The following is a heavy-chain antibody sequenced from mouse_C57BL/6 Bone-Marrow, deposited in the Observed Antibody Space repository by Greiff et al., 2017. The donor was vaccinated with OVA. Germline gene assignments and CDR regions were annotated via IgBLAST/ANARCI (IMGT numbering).Heavy chain of an antibody. CDR2: IYPRSGNT. Sequence: LVESGAELARPGASVKLSCKASGYTFTSYGISWVKQRTGQGLEWIGEIYPRSGNTYYNEKFKGKATLTADKSSSTAYMELRSLTSEDSAVYFCARVDYYGSFPFAYWGQGTLVTVSA. V-gene: IGHV1-81*01. D-gene: IGHD1-1*01. J-gene: IGHJ3*01. CDR1: GYTFTSYG. CDR3: ARVDYYGSFPFAY.